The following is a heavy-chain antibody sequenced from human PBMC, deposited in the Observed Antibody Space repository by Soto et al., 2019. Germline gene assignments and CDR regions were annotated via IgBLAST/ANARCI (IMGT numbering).Heavy chain of an antibody. J-gene: IGHJ3*02. CDR1: GGSISSYY. D-gene: IGHD6-13*01. Sequence: SETLSLTCTVSGGSISSYYWSWIRQPPGKGLEWIGYIYYSGSTNYNPSHKSRVTISVDTSKNQFSLKLSSVTAADTAVYYCARRYSSAFDIWGQGTMVTVSS. CDR2: IYYSGST. CDR3: ARRYSSAFDI. V-gene: IGHV4-59*08.